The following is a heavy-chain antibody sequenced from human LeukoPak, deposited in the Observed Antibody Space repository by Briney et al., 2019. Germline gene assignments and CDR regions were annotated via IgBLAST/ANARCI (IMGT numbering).Heavy chain of an antibody. Sequence: SETLSLTCAVYGGSFSGYYWSWIRQPPGKGLEWIGEINHSGSTNYNPSLKSRVTISVDTSKNQFSLKLSSVTAADTAVYYCARTGGFADGYNARRDYWGQGTLVTVSS. CDR3: ARTGGFADGYNARRDY. V-gene: IGHV4-34*01. J-gene: IGHJ4*02. D-gene: IGHD5-24*01. CDR1: GGSFSGYY. CDR2: INHSGST.